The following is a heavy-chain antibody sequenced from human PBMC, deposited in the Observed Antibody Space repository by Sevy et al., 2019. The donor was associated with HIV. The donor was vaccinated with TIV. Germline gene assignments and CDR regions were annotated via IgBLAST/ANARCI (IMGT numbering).Heavy chain of an antibody. CDR1: GGTFSSYA. Sequence: ASVKVSCKASGGTFSSYAISWVRQAPGQGLEWMGGIIPIFGTANYAQKFQGRVTITADESTSTAYMELSSLRSEDTAVYYCARDVPGYCSSTSCYTRLSLYNWFDPWGQGTLVTVSS. CDR2: IIPIFGTA. J-gene: IGHJ5*02. V-gene: IGHV1-69*13. CDR3: ARDVPGYCSSTSCYTRLSLYNWFDP. D-gene: IGHD2-2*02.